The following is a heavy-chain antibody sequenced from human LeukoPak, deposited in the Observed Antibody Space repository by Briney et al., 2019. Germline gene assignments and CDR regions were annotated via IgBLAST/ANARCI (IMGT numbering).Heavy chain of an antibody. J-gene: IGHJ4*02. V-gene: IGHV3-73*02. D-gene: IGHD6-19*01. Sequence: QLVESGGGLVQPGGSLKLSCAASGFTFSGSAMHWVRQASGKGLEWVGRIRSKANSYATAYAASVKGRFTISRDDSKNTAYLQMNSLKTEDTAVYYRTRAVIAVAGTDYWGQGTLVTVSS. CDR1: GFTFSGSA. CDR2: IRSKANSYAT. CDR3: TRAVIAVAGTDY.